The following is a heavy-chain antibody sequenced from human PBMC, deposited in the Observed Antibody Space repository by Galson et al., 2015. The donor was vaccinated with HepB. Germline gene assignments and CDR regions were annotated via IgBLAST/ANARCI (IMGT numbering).Heavy chain of an antibody. Sequence: SLRLSCAASGFTFHNHGMNWVRQAPGKGLEWVSGSSSIGGRTGYRDSVKGRFTISRDNSKNTLFLQVNSLRPEDTAVYYCASQAGRGPLPGADKNFDYWGQGTLVTVSS. D-gene: IGHD2-2*01. CDR2: SSSIGGRT. V-gene: IGHV3-20*04. CDR1: GFTFHNHG. J-gene: IGHJ4*02. CDR3: ASQAGRGPLPGADKNFDY.